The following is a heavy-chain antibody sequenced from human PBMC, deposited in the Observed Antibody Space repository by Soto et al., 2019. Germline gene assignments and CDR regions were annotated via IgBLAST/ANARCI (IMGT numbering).Heavy chain of an antibody. CDR2: IYSGGST. CDR3: ARLSSGYYPYYFDY. Sequence: EVQLVESGGGLVQPGGSLRLSCAASGFTVSSNYMSWVRQAPGKGLEWVSVIYSGGSTYYADSVKGRFTISRDNSKNTLYLQMNSLRAEDTAVYYWARLSSGYYPYYFDYWGQGTLVTVSS. D-gene: IGHD3-22*01. J-gene: IGHJ4*02. V-gene: IGHV3-66*01. CDR1: GFTVSSNY.